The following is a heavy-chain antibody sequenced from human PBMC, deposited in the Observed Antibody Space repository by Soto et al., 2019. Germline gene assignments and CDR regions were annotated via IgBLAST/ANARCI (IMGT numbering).Heavy chain of an antibody. V-gene: IGHV3-23*01. D-gene: IGHD3-16*01. J-gene: IGHJ3*02. CDR2: ISGSGGSA. CDR3: AKPYYADSQWAFDI. CDR1: VYTFRRYT. Sequence: GGSLKLSCSASVYTFRRYTMTWVRQSPGEGLEWVSSISGSGGSAYYADSVKGRFSIARDNSKNIFYVQMTRLRADDSATYYSAKPYYADSQWAFDIWGQGTVVTVSS.